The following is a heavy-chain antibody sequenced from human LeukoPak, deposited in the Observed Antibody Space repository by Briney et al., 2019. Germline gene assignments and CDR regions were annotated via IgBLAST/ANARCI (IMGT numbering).Heavy chain of an antibody. CDR3: ARISSGWYDY. J-gene: IGHJ4*02. D-gene: IGHD6-19*01. CDR1: GGSISSSSYY. Sequence: SETLSLTCTVSGGSISSSSYYWGWIRQPPGKGLEWIGSIYYSGSTYYNPSLKSRVTISVDTSKNQFSLELSSVTAADTAVYYRARISSGWYDYWGQGTLVTVSS. CDR2: IYYSGST. V-gene: IGHV4-39*01.